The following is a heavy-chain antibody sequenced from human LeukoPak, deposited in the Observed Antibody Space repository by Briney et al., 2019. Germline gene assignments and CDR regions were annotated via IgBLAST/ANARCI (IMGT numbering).Heavy chain of an antibody. V-gene: IGHV3-7*03. CDR3: ARPAYGSGSYYLYYFDY. Sequence: GGSLRLSCVASGFTFSSYWMSWVRQAPGKGLEWVANIKQDGSEKYYVDSVKGRFTISRDNAKNSLYLQMNSLRAEDTAVYYCARPAYGSGSYYLYYFDYWGQGTLVTVSS. J-gene: IGHJ4*02. D-gene: IGHD3-10*01. CDR2: IKQDGSEK. CDR1: GFTFSSYW.